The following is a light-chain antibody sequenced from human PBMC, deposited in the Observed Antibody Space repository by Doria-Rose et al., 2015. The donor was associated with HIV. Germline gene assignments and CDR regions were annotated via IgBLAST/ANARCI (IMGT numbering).Light chain of an antibody. J-gene: IGKJ5*01. CDR3: QQYGTSRGT. Sequence: TQSPGTLSLSPGDRATLSCGASQSVTSSYLVWYQQKPGQAPRLLIYDASTRATGIPDRFSGSGSGTDFTLTISRLEPEDVAVYYCQQYGTSRGTFGQGTRLEIK. V-gene: IGKV3-20*01. CDR2: DAS. CDR1: QSVTSSY.